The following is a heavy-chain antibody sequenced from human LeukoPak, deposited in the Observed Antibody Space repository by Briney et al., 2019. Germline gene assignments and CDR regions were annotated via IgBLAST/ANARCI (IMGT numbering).Heavy chain of an antibody. Sequence: PSETLSLTCTVSGDSISSYYWSWIRQPPGKGLEWIGYIYYSGCTNYNPSLKSRVTISVDTSKNQFSLKLTSVTAADTAVYYCASFNRVTAIGGWGQGTLVTVSS. V-gene: IGHV4-59*08. D-gene: IGHD2-21*02. CDR3: ASFNRVTAIGG. J-gene: IGHJ4*02. CDR2: IYYSGCT. CDR1: GDSISSYY.